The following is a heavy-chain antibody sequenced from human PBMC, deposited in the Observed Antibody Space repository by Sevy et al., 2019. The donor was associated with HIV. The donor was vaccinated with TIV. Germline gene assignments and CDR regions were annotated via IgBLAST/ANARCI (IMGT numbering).Heavy chain of an antibody. V-gene: IGHV1-2*05. CDR2: INPNSGGT. Sequence: ASVKVSCKASGYTFTGYYMHWVRQAPGQGLEWMGRINPNSGGTNYAQKFQGRVTMTRDTSISTAYMELSRLRSDDTGVVLRSRGPSPPRPQAFDIWGQGTMVTVSS. CDR1: GYTFTGYY. CDR3: SRGPSPPRPQAFDI. J-gene: IGHJ3*02.